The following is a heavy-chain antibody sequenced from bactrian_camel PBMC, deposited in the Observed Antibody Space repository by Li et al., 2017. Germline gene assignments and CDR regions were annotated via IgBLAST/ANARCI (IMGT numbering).Heavy chain of an antibody. CDR2: FGTDGSTT. CDR1: GYSYDTYC. V-gene: IGHV3S6*01. CDR3: TASFWSGRSLAAGYHKY. D-gene: IGHD6*01. Sequence: VQLVESGGGSVQAGGNLRLSCQVSGVSGYSYDTYCMAWFRQVVEKERETVATFGTDGSTTDYADSVKGRFTISKDNAKNTLYLQMNTLKPEDSATYYCTASFWSGRSLAAGYHKYWGQGTQVTVS. J-gene: IGHJ4*01.